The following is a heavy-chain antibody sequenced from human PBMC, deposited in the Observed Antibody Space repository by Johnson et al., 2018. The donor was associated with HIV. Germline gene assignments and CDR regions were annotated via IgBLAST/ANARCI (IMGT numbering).Heavy chain of an antibody. D-gene: IGHD1-26*01. CDR2: ISYDGSNK. J-gene: IGHJ3*02. Sequence: QLVESGGALVQPGGSLRLSCEVSGFTFSSYGMHWVRQAPGKGLEWVAVISYDGSNKYYADSVKGRFTISRDNSKNTLYLQMNSLRAEDTAVYYCAKTYSGSNRDAFDIWGQGTMVTVSS. CDR3: AKTYSGSNRDAFDI. CDR1: GFTFSSYG. V-gene: IGHV3-30*18.